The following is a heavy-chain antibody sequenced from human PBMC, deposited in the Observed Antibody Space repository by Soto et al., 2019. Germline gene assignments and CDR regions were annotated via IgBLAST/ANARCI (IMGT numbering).Heavy chain of an antibody. CDR2: IYSGGST. Sequence: EVQLVESGGGLIQPGGSLRLSCEASGFTMSSNYMSWVRQAQGKGLEWVSVIYSGGSTYYADSVKGRFTIYRDNSKNTLYLQMNSLRAEDTAVYYCARDRVESGYPEYFQHWGQGTLVTVSS. J-gene: IGHJ1*01. D-gene: IGHD3-22*01. CDR3: ARDRVESGYPEYFQH. V-gene: IGHV3-53*01. CDR1: GFTMSSNY.